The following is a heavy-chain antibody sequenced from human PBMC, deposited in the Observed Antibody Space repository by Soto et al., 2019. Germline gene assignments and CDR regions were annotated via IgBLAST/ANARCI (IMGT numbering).Heavy chain of an antibody. J-gene: IGHJ1*01. Sequence: QVQLVQSGAEVKKPGSSVKVSCKASGGTFSSYAISWVRQAPGQGLEWMGGIIPIFGTANYAQKFQGRVRITADESTSPAYMELSSLRSEDTAVYYCARCYDSSGPMTYFQHWGQGTLVTVSS. D-gene: IGHD3-22*01. CDR3: ARCYDSSGPMTYFQH. CDR1: GGTFSSYA. CDR2: IIPIFGTA. V-gene: IGHV1-69*12.